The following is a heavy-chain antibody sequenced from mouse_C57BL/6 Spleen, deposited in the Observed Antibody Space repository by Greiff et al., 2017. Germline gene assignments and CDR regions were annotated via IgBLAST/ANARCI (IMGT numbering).Heavy chain of an antibody. Sequence: EVQLVESGGGLVQPGGSMKLSCAASGFTFSDAWMDWVRQSPEKGLEWVAEIRNKANNHATYYAESVKGRFTISRDDSKSSVYLQMNSLRAEDTGIYYCTIYYDYDGAADAWFAYWGQGTLVTVSA. V-gene: IGHV6-6*01. CDR1: GFTFSDAW. D-gene: IGHD2-4*01. CDR2: IRNKANNHAT. CDR3: TIYYDYDGAADAWFAY. J-gene: IGHJ3*01.